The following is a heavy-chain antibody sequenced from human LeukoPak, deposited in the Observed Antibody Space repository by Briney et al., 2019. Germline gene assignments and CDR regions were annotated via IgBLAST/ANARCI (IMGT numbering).Heavy chain of an antibody. J-gene: IGHJ4*02. D-gene: IGHD1-26*01. Sequence: PGGSLRLSCAVSGFTFGSYAMTWVRQAPGKGLEWVSGVDGSGTFTKYADSVKGRFSIYRDNSKNTLYLQMNSLRVEDTALYYCAKGLPTSGTYLFYFDYWGQGTLVTVSS. V-gene: IGHV3-23*05. CDR3: AKGLPTSGTYLFYFDY. CDR2: VDGSGTFT. CDR1: GFTFGSYA.